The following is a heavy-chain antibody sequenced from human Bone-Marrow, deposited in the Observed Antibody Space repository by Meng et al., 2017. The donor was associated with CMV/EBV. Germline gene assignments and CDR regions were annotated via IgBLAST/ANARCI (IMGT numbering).Heavy chain of an antibody. D-gene: IGHD5-18*01. CDR2: SYYSGST. CDR1: GGSINNYY. V-gene: IGHV4-59*01. Sequence: SETLSLTCTVSGGSINNYYWSWIRQPPGKGLEWIGYSYYSGSTNYNPSLKSRVTISVDTSKNQFSLKLSSVTAADTAVYYCARVPPPAGYSYGYGYYYGMDVWGQGTTVTVSS. CDR3: ARVPPPAGYSYGYGYYYGMDV. J-gene: IGHJ6*02.